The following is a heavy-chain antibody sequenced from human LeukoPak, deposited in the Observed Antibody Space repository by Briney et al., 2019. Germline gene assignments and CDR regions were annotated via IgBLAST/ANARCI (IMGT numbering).Heavy chain of an antibody. V-gene: IGHV3-9*01. CDR2: ISWNSGSI. CDR3: AELGITMIGGV. J-gene: IGHJ6*04. CDR1: GFTFDDYA. Sequence: GGSLRLSCAASGFTFDDYAMHWVRQAPGKGLEWVSGISWNSGSIGYADSVKGRFTISRDNAKNSLYLQMNSLRAEDTAVYYCAELGITMIGGVWGKGTTVTTSS. D-gene: IGHD3-10*02.